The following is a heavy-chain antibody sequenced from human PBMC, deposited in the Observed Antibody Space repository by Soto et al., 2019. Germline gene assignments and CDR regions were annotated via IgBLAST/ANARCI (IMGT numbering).Heavy chain of an antibody. V-gene: IGHV1-18*01. CDR2: ISAYNGNT. D-gene: IGHD6-19*01. CDR1: GYTFTSYG. CDR3: ARDGDSSGWYPNWFDP. J-gene: IGHJ5*02. Sequence: ASVKVSCKASGYTFTSYGISWVRQPPGQGLEWMGWISAYNGNTNYAQKLQGRVTMTTDTSTSTAYMELRSLRSDDTAVYYCARDGDSSGWYPNWFDPWGQGTLVTVSS.